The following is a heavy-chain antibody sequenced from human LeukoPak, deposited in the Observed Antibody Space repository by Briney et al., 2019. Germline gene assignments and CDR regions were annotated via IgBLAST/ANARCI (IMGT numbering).Heavy chain of an antibody. J-gene: IGHJ4*02. CDR1: GNTFTSYG. CDR2: ISAYNGNT. D-gene: IGHD2-15*01. CDR3: ARSTIGYCSGGSCYSLDYFDY. V-gene: IGHV1-18*01. Sequence: ASVKVSCKASGNTFTSYGISCVRQAPGQGLEWMGWISAYNGNTNYAQKLQGRVTMTTDTSTSTAYMELRSLRSDDTAVYYCARSTIGYCSGGSCYSLDYFDYWGQGTLVTVSS.